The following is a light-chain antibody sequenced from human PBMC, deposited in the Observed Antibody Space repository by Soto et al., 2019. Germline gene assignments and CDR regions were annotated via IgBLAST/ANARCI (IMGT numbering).Light chain of an antibody. J-gene: IGKJ3*01. Sequence: IEMTQSPSSLSASVGDRVTITCRASQDISNNLAWYLQKPGKVPKLLIYAASTLQSGVPSRFSGSGSGTDFTLTISSLQPEDVATYYCQKYNSAPPFGPGTKVDIK. CDR2: AAS. CDR1: QDISNN. V-gene: IGKV1-27*01. CDR3: QKYNSAPP.